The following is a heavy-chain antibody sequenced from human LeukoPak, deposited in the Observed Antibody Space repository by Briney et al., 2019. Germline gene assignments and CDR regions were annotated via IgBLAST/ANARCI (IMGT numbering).Heavy chain of an antibody. D-gene: IGHD3-10*01. CDR3: AKLLRAGRLLTISLDS. J-gene: IGHJ4*02. CDR2: ISGSGGAT. CDR1: GFTFTNYG. Sequence: GGSLRLSCAASGFTFTNYGIHWVRQAPGKGLEWVSAISGSGGATRYADSVKGRFTISRDNSKNTLYLQLNSLRAEDTAVYYCAKLLRAGRLLTISLDSWGQGTLVTVSS. V-gene: IGHV3-23*01.